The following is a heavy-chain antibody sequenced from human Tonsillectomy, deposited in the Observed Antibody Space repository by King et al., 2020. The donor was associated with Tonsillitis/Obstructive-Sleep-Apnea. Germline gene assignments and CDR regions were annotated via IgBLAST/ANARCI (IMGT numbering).Heavy chain of an antibody. V-gene: IGHV1-69*01. CDR3: ARGVVVVAATPKWFDP. D-gene: IGHD2-15*01. CDR1: GGTFSSYA. Sequence: VQLVESGAAVKKPGSSVKVSCKASGGTFSSYAISWVRQAPGQGLEWMGGIIPIFGTANYAQQFQGRVTITADESTSTAYMELSSLRSEDTAVYCCARGVVVVAATPKWFDPWGQGTLVTVSS. J-gene: IGHJ5*02. CDR2: IIPIFGTA.